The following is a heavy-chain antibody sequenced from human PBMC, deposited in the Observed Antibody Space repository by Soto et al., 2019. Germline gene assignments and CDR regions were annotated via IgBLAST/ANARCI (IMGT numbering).Heavy chain of an antibody. CDR1: GFIFSTYE. V-gene: IGHV3-48*03. CDR3: VRAQGDWLLDY. J-gene: IGHJ4*02. D-gene: IGHD3-9*01. Sequence: EVQLVESGGGLVQPGGSLRLSCAASGFIFSTYEMIWVRQAPGKGLEWVSFISISGSTIHYADSVKGRFSISRDDAKNSLYLQMNSLRAEDTAVYFCVRAQGDWLLDYWGQGTLVTVSS. CDR2: ISISGSTI.